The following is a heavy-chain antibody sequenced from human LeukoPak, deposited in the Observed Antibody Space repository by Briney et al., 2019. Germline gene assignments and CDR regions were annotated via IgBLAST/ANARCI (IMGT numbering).Heavy chain of an antibody. D-gene: IGHD2-2*01. CDR3: ARELGYCSSTSCYQYAFDI. CDR2: INSDGSST. CDR1: GFTFSSYW. V-gene: IGHV3-74*01. Sequence: PGRSLRLSCAASGFTFSSYWMHWVRQAPGKGLGWVSRINSDGSSTSYADSVKGRFTISRDNAKNTLYLQMNSLRAEDTAVYYCARELGYCSSTSCYQYAFDIWGQGTMVTVSS. J-gene: IGHJ3*02.